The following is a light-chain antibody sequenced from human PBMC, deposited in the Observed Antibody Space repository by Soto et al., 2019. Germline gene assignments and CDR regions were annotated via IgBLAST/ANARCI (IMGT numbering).Light chain of an antibody. J-gene: IGKJ1*01. CDR1: QSVSSSS. CDR2: GAS. V-gene: IGKV3-20*01. Sequence: EIVLKQCPGTLSLYPGERATLSCRASQSVSSSSLAWYKQRRVQAPRLLIHGASSRATGIPDRFSGSGSGKDFTMTISRLEPEDYEVYYCEKYSSSPQSFGKGTGVDIK. CDR3: EKYSSSPQS.